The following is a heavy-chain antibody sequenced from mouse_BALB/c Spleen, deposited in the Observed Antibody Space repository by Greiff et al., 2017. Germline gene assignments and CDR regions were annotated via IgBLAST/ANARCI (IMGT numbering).Heavy chain of an antibody. V-gene: IGHV2-9*02. CDR3: ARARGLAAMDY. Sequence: VKLMESGPGLVAPSQSLSITCTVSGFSLTSYGVHWVRQPPGKGLEWLGVIWAGGSTNYNSALMSRLSISKDNSKSQVFLKMNSLQTDDTAMYYCARARGLAAMDYWGQGTSVTVSS. J-gene: IGHJ4*01. CDR1: GFSLTSYG. D-gene: IGHD3-3*01. CDR2: IWAGGST.